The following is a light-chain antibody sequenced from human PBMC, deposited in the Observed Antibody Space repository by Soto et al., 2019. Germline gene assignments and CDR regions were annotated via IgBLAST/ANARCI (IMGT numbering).Light chain of an antibody. J-gene: IGKJ1*01. CDR2: KVS. Sequence: EVVLTQSPLSLPVTLSHPASISFMSSQSLVHSDGNTYLSWFQQRPGQSPRRLIYKVSNWDSGVPDRFSGSGSGTDFTLKISRVEAEDVGFYYCMQATYWPWTFGQGTKVDNK. CDR3: MQATYWPWT. V-gene: IGKV2-30*02. CDR1: QSLVHSDGNTY.